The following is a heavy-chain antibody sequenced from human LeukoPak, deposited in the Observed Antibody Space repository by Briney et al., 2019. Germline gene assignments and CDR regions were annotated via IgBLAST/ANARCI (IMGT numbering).Heavy chain of an antibody. Sequence: ASVKVSCKASGYTFTGYYMHWVRQAPGQGLEWMGWIKPNSGGTNYAQKFQGRVTMTRDTSISTAYMELSRLRSDDTAVYYCARTPRRGYGMDVWGQGTTVTVSS. V-gene: IGHV1-2*02. CDR1: GYTFTGYY. J-gene: IGHJ6*02. CDR3: ARTPRRGYGMDV. CDR2: IKPNSGGT.